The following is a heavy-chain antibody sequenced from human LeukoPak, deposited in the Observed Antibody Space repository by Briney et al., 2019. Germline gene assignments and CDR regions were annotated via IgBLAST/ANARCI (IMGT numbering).Heavy chain of an antibody. Sequence: GGSLRLSCGVSGFTFGRSWMSWVRQTPAKGLEFVANIMEDGSVRNYVDSVQGRFTISRDNAKNSLYLHMNGLRAEDTAVYYCARDPGYSSFDYWGQGTLVTVSS. CDR2: IMEDGSVR. CDR3: ARDPGYSSFDY. D-gene: IGHD6-13*01. V-gene: IGHV3-7*01. CDR1: GFTFGRSW. J-gene: IGHJ4*02.